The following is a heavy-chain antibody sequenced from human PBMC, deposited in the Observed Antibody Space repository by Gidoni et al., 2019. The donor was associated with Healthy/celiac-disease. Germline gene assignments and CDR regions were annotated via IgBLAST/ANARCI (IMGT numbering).Heavy chain of an antibody. V-gene: IGHV3-49*04. CDR1: GFTFGDYA. J-gene: IGHJ4*02. CDR2: IRSKAYGGTT. CDR3: TSSRLGYPVPDY. Sequence: EVQLVESGGGLVQPGRSLRLSCTASGFTFGDYAMSWVRQAPGKGLEWVGFIRSKAYGGTTEYAASVKGRFTISRDDSKSIAYLQMNSLKTEDTAVYYCTSSRLGYPVPDYWGQGTLVTVSS. D-gene: IGHD2-15*01.